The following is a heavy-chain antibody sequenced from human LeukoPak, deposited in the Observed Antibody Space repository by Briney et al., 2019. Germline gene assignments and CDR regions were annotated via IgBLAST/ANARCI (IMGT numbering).Heavy chain of an antibody. Sequence: KISCKGSGYSFTSYWIGWVRQMPGKGLEWMGIIYPGDSDTRYSPSFQGQVTISADKSISTAYLQWSSLKASDTAMYYCARQGLDDSSGYSYYYYYMDVWGKGTTVTISS. D-gene: IGHD3-22*01. J-gene: IGHJ6*03. CDR3: ARQGLDDSSGYSYYYYYMDV. V-gene: IGHV5-51*01. CDR2: IYPGDSDT. CDR1: GYSFTSYW.